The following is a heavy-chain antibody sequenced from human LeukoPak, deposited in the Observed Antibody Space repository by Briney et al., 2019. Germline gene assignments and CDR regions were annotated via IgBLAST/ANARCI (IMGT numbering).Heavy chain of an antibody. CDR2: ISSSSRTI. D-gene: IGHD3-22*01. Sequence: GGSLRLSCAASGFTFSSYSMNWVRQAPGKGLEWVSYISSSSRTIYYADSVKGRFTISRDNAKNSLYLQMNSLRAEDTAVYYCARDGGSYYYDSSGYYYFDYWGQGTLVTVSS. J-gene: IGHJ4*02. CDR1: GFTFSSYS. CDR3: ARDGGSYYYDSSGYYYFDY. V-gene: IGHV3-48*01.